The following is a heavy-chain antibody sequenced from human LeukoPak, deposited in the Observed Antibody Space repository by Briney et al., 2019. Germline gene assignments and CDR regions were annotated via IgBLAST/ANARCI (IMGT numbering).Heavy chain of an antibody. D-gene: IGHD3-10*01. Sequence: GASVKVSCKASGYSFTGYYIHWVRQAPGQGLEWMGWINPDSGITNYAQKFQDSVTMTRDTSISTASMELSRLRSDDTAVYYCARVNKMRSGILMGFDPWGQGTLVTVSS. CDR2: INPDSGIT. V-gene: IGHV1-2*02. J-gene: IGHJ5*02. CDR1: GYSFTGYY. CDR3: ARVNKMRSGILMGFDP.